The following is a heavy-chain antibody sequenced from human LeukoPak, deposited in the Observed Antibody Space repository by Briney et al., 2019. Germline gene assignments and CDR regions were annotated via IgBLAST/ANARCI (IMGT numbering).Heavy chain of an antibody. CDR3: ARDRDSSGWLDY. J-gene: IGHJ4*02. D-gene: IGHD6-19*01. CDR1: GGSISGFY. Sequence: SETLSLTCTVSGGSISGFYWGWLRQPPGKGLEWIGFIYYSGSANYNPSLKSRVTMSVDMSKNQFSLKLSSVTAADTAFYYCARDRDSSGWLDYWGQGALVTVSS. CDR2: IYYSGSA. V-gene: IGHV4-59*01.